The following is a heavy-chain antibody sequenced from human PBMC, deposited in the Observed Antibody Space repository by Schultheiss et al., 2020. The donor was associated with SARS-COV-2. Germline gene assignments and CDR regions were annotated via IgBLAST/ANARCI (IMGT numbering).Heavy chain of an antibody. D-gene: IGHD2-2*01. CDR3: ARPPLGYCSSTSCYFDY. CDR2: IDPSDSYT. CDR1: GYSFTSYW. J-gene: IGHJ4*02. V-gene: IGHV5-10-1*01. Sequence: GESLKISCKGSGYSFTSYWISWVRQMPGKGLEWMGRIDPSDSYTNYSPSFQGHVTISADKSISTAYLQWSSLKASDTAMYYCARPPLGYCSSTSCYFDYWGQGTLVTVSS.